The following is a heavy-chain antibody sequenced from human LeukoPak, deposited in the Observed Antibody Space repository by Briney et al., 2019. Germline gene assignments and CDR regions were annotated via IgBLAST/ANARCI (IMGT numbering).Heavy chain of an antibody. V-gene: IGHV5-51*01. CDR1: GYIFTSYW. CDR2: IYPGDSDT. J-gene: IGHJ4*02. Sequence: GESLKISCKGSGYIFTSYWIGWVRQLPGKGLEWMGIIYPGDSDTRYSPSFQGQVTISADKSISTAYLQWSSLKASDTAMYYCARHVRYSGSSWVDYWGQGTLVTVSS. D-gene: IGHD6-13*01. CDR3: ARHVRYSGSSWVDY.